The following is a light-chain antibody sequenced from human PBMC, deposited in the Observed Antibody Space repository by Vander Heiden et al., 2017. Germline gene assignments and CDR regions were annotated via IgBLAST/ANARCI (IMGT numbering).Light chain of an antibody. V-gene: IGLV3-1*01. J-gene: IGLJ1*01. CDR1: RLRNNY. Sequence: SYDLTQPPSVSVSPGQTASITCSGDRLRNNYACWYQQKPGQSTVLVIYQDTKRPSGIPERFSGSNSGNTATLTISGTQTMDEADYYCQAWDSSTSYVFGTGTKVTVL. CDR2: QDT. CDR3: QAWDSSTSYV.